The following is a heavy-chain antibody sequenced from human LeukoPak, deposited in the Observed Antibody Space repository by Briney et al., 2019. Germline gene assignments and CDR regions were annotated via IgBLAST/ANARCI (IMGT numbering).Heavy chain of an antibody. CDR1: GFTFSSYG. CDR2: IRSDGSNK. J-gene: IGHJ3*02. CDR3: AKYASSPSKAFDI. V-gene: IGHV3-30*02. D-gene: IGHD2-2*01. Sequence: GGSLRLSCAASGFTFSSYGIHWVRQAPGKGLEWVAFIRSDGSNKYYADSVKGRFTISRDNTKNTVYLQMNSLRPEDTAVYYCAKYASSPSKAFDIWGQGTMVTVS.